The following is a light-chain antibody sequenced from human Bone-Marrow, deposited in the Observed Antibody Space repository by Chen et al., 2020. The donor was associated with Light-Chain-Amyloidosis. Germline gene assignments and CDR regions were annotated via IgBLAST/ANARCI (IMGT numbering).Light chain of an antibody. CDR1: DLPTKY. CDR3: QSADSSGTYEVI. CDR2: RDT. Sequence: SYELTQPPSVSVSPGQTARITCSGDDLPTKYAYWYQQKPGQAPVLVIHRDTERPSGISERFSGSSSGTTATFAISGGQAEDEADYHCQSADSSGTYEVIFGGGTNLT. J-gene: IGLJ2*01. V-gene: IGLV3-25*03.